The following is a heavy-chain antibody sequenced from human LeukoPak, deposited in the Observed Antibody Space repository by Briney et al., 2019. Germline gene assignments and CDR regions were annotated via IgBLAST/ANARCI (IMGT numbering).Heavy chain of an antibody. CDR1: GFTFSSYA. CDR3: AKARVNGYSYGPASTRGYYFDY. CDR2: ISGSGGST. D-gene: IGHD5-18*01. V-gene: IGHV3-23*01. Sequence: QPGGSLRLSCAASGFTFSSYAMSWVRQAPGKGLEWVSAISGSGGSTYYADSVKGRFTISRDNSKNTLYLQMNRLRAEDTAVYYCAKARVNGYSYGPASTRGYYFDYWGQGTLVTVSS. J-gene: IGHJ4*02.